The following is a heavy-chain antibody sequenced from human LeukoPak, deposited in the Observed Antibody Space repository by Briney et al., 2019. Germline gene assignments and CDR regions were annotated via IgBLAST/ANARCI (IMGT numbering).Heavy chain of an antibody. CDR3: ARRTYYYDSSGQYFDI. D-gene: IGHD3-22*01. CDR1: GGSLSSYY. J-gene: IGHJ3*02. V-gene: IGHV4-59*01. Sequence: SETLSLTCTVSGGSLSSYYWSWIRQPPGKGLEWIGYIYYSGSTNYNPSLTSRVTISVDTSKNQFSLKLSSVTAADTAVYYCARRTYYYDSSGQYFDIWGQGTMVTVSS. CDR2: IYYSGST.